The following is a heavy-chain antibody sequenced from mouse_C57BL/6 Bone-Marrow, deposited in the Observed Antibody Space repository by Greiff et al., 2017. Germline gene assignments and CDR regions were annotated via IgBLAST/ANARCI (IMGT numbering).Heavy chain of an antibody. CDR3: ASITTVVASEYFDV. V-gene: IGHV14-2*01. CDR2: IGREDGEI. CDR1: GFNIKDYY. Sequence: VQLLQSGAELVKPGASVKLSCTASGFNIKDYYMHWVKQRTEQGLEWIGRIGREDGEIKYAPKFQGTATITADTTSNTAYLQLSRLTSEDTAVYYCASITTVVASEYFDVWGSGTTVTVSS. D-gene: IGHD1-1*01. J-gene: IGHJ1*01.